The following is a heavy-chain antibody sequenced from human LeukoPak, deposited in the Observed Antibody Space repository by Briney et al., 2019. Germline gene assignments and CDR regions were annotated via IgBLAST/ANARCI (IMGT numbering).Heavy chain of an antibody. V-gene: IGHV4-39*07. CDR1: GDSISSGSYY. CDR3: ARAQGTFDWRHYYYFYYMDV. Sequence: SETLSLTCTVSGDSISSGSYYWGWIRQPPGKGLEWIGSIYYSGSPYYNPSLKSRVTISVDTSKNQFSLNLSSVTAADTAVYYCARAQGTFDWRHYYYFYYMDVWGKGTTVTISS. D-gene: IGHD3-9*01. J-gene: IGHJ6*03. CDR2: IYYSGSP.